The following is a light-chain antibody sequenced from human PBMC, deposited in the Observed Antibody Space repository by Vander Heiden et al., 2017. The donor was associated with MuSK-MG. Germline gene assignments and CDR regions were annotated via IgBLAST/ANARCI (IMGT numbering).Light chain of an antibody. V-gene: IGKV3D-15*01. CDR2: GAS. J-gene: IGKJ1*01. CDR1: QSVSTN. Sequence: ETVMTQSPATLSVSPGERVTLSCRASQSVSTNLAWYQQKPGQAPRLLIYGASARANGIPARFSGGGSGTEFTLTISSRQPEDFAVYYCHQYDNWPPWTFGQGTRVXIK. CDR3: HQYDNWPPWT.